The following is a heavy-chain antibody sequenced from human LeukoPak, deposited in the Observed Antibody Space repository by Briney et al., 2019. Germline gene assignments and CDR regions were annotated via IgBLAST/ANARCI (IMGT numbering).Heavy chain of an antibody. D-gene: IGHD3-10*01. CDR3: ARGGPHGSGSPFDY. CDR1: GFTVSSNY. V-gene: IGHV3-53*01. J-gene: IGHJ4*02. Sequence: GGSLRLSCAASGFTVSSNYMSWVRRAPGKGLEWVSVIYSGGSTYYADSVKGRFTISRDNSKNTLYLQMNSLRAEDTAVYYCARGGPHGSGSPFDYWGQGTLVTVSS. CDR2: IYSGGST.